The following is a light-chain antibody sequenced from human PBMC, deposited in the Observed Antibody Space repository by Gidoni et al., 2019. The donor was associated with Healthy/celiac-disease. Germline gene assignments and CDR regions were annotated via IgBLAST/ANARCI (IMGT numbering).Light chain of an antibody. CDR3: QQYYSTPWT. Sequence: DIVMTKSPDSLAESLGERATINCKSSKTFLSSSNNKNYLAWYQQKPGQPPKLLVYWASTRESGVPARFSGSGSGTDFTLTISSLQAEDVAVYYCQQYYSTPWTFGQGTKVEIK. CDR1: KTFLSSSNNKNY. V-gene: IGKV4-1*01. CDR2: WAS. J-gene: IGKJ1*01.